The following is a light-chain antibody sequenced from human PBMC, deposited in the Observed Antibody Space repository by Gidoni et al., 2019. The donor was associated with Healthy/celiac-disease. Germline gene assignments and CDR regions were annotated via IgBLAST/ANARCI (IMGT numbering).Light chain of an antibody. V-gene: IGKV3-20*01. Sequence: EIVLTQSPGTLSLSPGERATLSCRASQRVGSSYLAWYQQKPGQAPRLLIYGASSRATGIPDRFSGSGSGTDFTLTISRLEPEDFAVYYCQQYGSSPRTFGQXTKVEIK. CDR2: GAS. CDR3: QQYGSSPRT. J-gene: IGKJ1*01. CDR1: QRVGSSY.